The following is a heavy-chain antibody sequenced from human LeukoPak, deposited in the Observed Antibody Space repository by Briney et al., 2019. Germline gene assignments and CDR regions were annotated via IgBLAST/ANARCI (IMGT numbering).Heavy chain of an antibody. CDR3: ARDKTPRQPSYYYDSSGSYDY. Sequence: ASVKVSCKASGGTFSSYAISWVRQAPGQGLEWMGRIIPILGIANYAQKFQGRVTITADKSTSTAYMELSSLRSEDTAVYYCARDKTPRQPSYYYDSSGSYDYWGQGTLVTVSS. CDR1: GGTFSSYA. V-gene: IGHV1-69*04. J-gene: IGHJ4*02. D-gene: IGHD3-22*01. CDR2: IIPILGIA.